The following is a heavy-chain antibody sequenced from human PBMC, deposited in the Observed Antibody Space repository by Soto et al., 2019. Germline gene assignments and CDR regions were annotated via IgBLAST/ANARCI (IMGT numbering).Heavy chain of an antibody. CDR3: ARGDHGGTSHWYLDL. V-gene: IGHV3-21*01. Sequence: EVQLVESAGGLVKPGGSLRLSCAVSGFTFSNYNMNWVRQAPGKGLEWVSSIGRSGGYIYYADSVKGRFTISRDNGKNSLFLQMNSLRAEDTAVYYCARGDHGGTSHWYLDLWGRGTLVTVSS. CDR1: GFTFSNYN. CDR2: IGRSGGYI. J-gene: IGHJ2*01. D-gene: IGHD4-17*01.